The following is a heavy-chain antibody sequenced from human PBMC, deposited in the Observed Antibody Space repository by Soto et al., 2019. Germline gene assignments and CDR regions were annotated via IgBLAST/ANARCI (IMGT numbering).Heavy chain of an antibody. V-gene: IGHV4-61*01. D-gene: IGHD2-15*01. Sequence: SETLSLTCTVSGGSVNSGRSYLSWIRQPPGKGLEWIGYIYYSGSTNYNPTLKSRVTLSVDTSKNQFSLKLSSVTAADAAVYYCVVGGPQSFDYWGQGTLVTVSS. CDR3: VVGGPQSFDY. J-gene: IGHJ4*02. CDR1: GGSVNSGRSY. CDR2: IYYSGST.